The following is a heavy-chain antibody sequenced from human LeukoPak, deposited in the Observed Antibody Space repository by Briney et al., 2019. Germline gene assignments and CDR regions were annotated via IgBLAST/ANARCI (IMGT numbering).Heavy chain of an antibody. V-gene: IGHV1-2*02. CDR2: INPNSGGT. D-gene: IGHD6-19*01. Sequence: ASVKVSCTASGYSFTGFYMHWVRQAPGQGLEWMGWINPNSGGTNYAQRFQGRVTMTMDTSISTAYMELSSMRSDDTAVYYCARDPGISLSGKYFQHWGQRTLVTVSS. J-gene: IGHJ1*01. CDR3: ARDPGISLSGKYFQH. CDR1: GYSFTGFY.